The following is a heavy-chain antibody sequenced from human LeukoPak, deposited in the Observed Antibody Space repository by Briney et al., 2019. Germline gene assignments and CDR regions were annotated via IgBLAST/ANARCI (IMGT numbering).Heavy chain of an antibody. J-gene: IGHJ6*02. D-gene: IGHD7-27*01. V-gene: IGHV4-4*02. CDR2: IYHNGNT. Sequence: ALETLSLTCTVFDDSITSSNWWNWVRQAPGKGLEWIGEIYHNGNTNYNPSLKSRVTLSVDRSKNQFSLNLNSVTAADTAVYYCARHLRGWGWAPQYYNYGLDVWGQGTAVIVSS. CDR1: DDSITSSNW. CDR3: ARHLRGWGWAPQYYNYGLDV.